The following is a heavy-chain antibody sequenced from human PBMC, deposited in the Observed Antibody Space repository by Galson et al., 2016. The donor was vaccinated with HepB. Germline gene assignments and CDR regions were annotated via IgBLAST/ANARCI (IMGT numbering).Heavy chain of an antibody. CDR3: ARASYLGAFFDY. J-gene: IGHJ4*02. D-gene: IGHD1-26*01. CDR1: GYTFTTNY. V-gene: IGHV1-46*01. Sequence: SVKVSCKPSGYTFTTNYMHWVRQAPGQGLEWMGLIHPSAGSTSHAQKFQGRLTMTRDSSTRTVNMELISLTSEDTAVYYCARASYLGAFFDYWGQGTLVTVSS. CDR2: IHPSAGST.